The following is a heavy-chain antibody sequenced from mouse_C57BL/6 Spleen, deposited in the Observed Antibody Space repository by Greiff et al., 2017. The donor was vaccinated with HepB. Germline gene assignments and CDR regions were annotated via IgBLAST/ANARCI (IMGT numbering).Heavy chain of an antibody. CDR2: INPSNGGT. V-gene: IGHV1-53*01. D-gene: IGHD1-1*01. Sequence: VQLQQPGTELVKPGASVKLSCKASGYTFTSYWMHWVKQRPGQGLEWIGNINPSNGGTNYNEKFKSKATLTVDKSSSTAYMQLSSLTSEDSAVYYCARRGTTVVAYYYAMDYWGQGTSVTVSS. CDR3: ARRGTTVVAYYYAMDY. J-gene: IGHJ4*01. CDR1: GYTFTSYW.